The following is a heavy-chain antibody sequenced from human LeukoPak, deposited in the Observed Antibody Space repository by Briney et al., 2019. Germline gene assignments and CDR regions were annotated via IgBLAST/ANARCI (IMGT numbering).Heavy chain of an antibody. V-gene: IGHV3-23*01. CDR2: ISGSGGST. CDR3: ASGSSGYYNSFDY. J-gene: IGHJ4*02. CDR1: GFTFSSYG. D-gene: IGHD3-22*01. Sequence: GGSLRLSCAASGFTFSSYGMSWVRQAPGKGLEWVSAISGSGGSTYYADSVKGRFTISRDNSKNTLYLQMNSLRAEDTAVYYCASGSSGYYNSFDYWGQGTLVTVSS.